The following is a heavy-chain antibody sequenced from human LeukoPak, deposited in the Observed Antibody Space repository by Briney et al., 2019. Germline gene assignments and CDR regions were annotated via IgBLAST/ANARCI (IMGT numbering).Heavy chain of an antibody. Sequence: SETLSLTCTVSGGSISSSSHYWGWFRQPPGKGLEWIGYIYYSGSSFCNPSLKSRVTMPVDTSKNQSSLRLNSVTAADTAVYYCARGPTVTTDYWGQGTLVTVSS. CDR2: IYYSGSS. J-gene: IGHJ4*02. CDR3: ARGPTVTTDY. V-gene: IGHV4-39*01. CDR1: GGSISSSSHY. D-gene: IGHD4-17*01.